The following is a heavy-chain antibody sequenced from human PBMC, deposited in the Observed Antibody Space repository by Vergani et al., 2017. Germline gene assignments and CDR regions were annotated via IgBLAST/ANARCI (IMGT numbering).Heavy chain of an antibody. CDR2: ISAYNGNT. Sequence: QVQLVQSGAEVKKPGASVKVSCKASGYTFTSYGISWVRQAPGQGLEWMGWISAYNGNTNYAQKRQGRVTMTTDTSTSTAYMELRSLRSDDTAVYYCARDIRVVITSHYFDYWGQGTLVTVSS. CDR3: ARDIRVVITSHYFDY. D-gene: IGHD3-22*01. CDR1: GYTFTSYG. V-gene: IGHV1-18*01. J-gene: IGHJ4*02.